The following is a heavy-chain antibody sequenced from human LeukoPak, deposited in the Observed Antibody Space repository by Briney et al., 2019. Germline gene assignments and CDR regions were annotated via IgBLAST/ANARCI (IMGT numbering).Heavy chain of an antibody. D-gene: IGHD3-10*01. Sequence: GGSLRLSCAASGFTFSSYAMSWVRQAPGKGLEWVSAISGSGGSTYYADSVKGRFTISRDNSKNTLYLQMNSLRAEDTAVYYCAKIWFGELSDDYFDYWGQGTLVTVAS. CDR2: ISGSGGST. J-gene: IGHJ4*02. CDR1: GFTFSSYA. V-gene: IGHV3-23*01. CDR3: AKIWFGELSDDYFDY.